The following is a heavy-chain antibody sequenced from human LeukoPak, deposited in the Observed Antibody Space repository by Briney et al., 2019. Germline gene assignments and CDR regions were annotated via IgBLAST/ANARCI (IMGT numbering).Heavy chain of an antibody. CDR3: TTGIEYFDWLLMGGYYFDY. V-gene: IGHV3-15*01. D-gene: IGHD3-9*01. CDR1: GFTFSNAW. J-gene: IGHJ4*02. Sequence: GGSLRLSCAASGFTFSNAWMSWVRQAPGKGLEWVGRIKSKTDGGTTDYAAPVKGRFTISRDDSKNTLYLQMNSLKIEDTAVYYCTTGIEYFDWLLMGGYYFDYWGQGTLVTVSS. CDR2: IKSKTDGGTT.